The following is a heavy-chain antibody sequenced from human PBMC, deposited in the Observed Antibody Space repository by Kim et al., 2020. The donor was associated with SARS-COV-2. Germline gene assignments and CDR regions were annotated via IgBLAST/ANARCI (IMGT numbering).Heavy chain of an antibody. D-gene: IGHD4-17*01. CDR3: ARYILTVTTGYYYYYMDV. Sequence: ASVKVSCKASGYTFTSYDINWVRQATGQGLEWMGWMNPNSGNTGYAQKFQGRVTMTRNTSISTAYMELSSLRSEDTAVYYCARYILTVTTGYYYYYMDVWGKGTTVTVSS. J-gene: IGHJ6*03. CDR2: MNPNSGNT. V-gene: IGHV1-8*01. CDR1: GYTFTSYD.